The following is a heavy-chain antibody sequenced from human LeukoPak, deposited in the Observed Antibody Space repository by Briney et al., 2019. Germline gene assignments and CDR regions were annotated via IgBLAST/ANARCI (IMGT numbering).Heavy chain of an antibody. CDR3: ARGGGYYYYMDV. V-gene: IGHV4-34*01. CDR1: GGSFSGYY. J-gene: IGHJ6*03. D-gene: IGHD3-10*01. Sequence: SETLSLTCAVYGGSFSGYYWSWIRQPPGKGLEWIGEINHSGSTNYNPSLKSRVTISVDTSKNQFSLKLSSVTAADTAVYYCARGGGYYYYMDVWVKGTTVTVS. CDR2: INHSGST.